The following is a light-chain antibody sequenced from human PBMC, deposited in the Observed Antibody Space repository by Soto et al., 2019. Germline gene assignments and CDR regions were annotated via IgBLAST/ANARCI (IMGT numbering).Light chain of an antibody. J-gene: IGKJ3*01. CDR1: QDINNC. CDR3: QQYDNLPLT. V-gene: IGKV1-33*01. CDR2: DAC. Sequence: DIQMTQSPSSLSASVGDRVTITCQASQDINNCLNWYYQKPGKAPKLLIYDACNLETGVPSRFSGSGSGTHFTVTISSLQPEDTATYYCQQYDNLPLTFGPGTKVEIK.